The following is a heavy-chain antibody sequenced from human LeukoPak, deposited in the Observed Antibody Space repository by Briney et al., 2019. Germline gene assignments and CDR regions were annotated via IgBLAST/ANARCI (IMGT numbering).Heavy chain of an antibody. D-gene: IGHD3-22*01. J-gene: IGHJ4*02. CDR3: AKSYYYDSSGSYYFDY. V-gene: IGHV4-38-2*02. CDR2: SGST. Sequence: PSETLSLTCTVSGYSISSGYYWGWIRQPPGKGLEWIGSGSTYYNPSLKSRVTISVDTSKNQFSLKLSSVTAADTAVYYCAKSYYYDSSGSYYFDYWGQGTLVTVSS. CDR1: GYSISSGYY.